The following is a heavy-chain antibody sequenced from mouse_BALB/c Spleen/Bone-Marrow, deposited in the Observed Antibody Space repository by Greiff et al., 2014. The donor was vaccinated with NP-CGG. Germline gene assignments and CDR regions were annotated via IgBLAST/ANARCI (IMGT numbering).Heavy chain of an antibody. CDR2: IDPANGNT. D-gene: IGHD1-1*01. Sequence: VQLKESGAELVKPGASVKLSCTASGFNIKDTYMHWVKQRPEQGLEWIGRIDPANGNTKYDPKFQGKATITADTPSNTAYLQLSSLTSEDTAVYYCAIYYYCSSGLAYWGQGTLVTVSA. CDR1: GFNIKDTY. V-gene: IGHV14-3*02. J-gene: IGHJ3*01. CDR3: AIYYYCSSGLAY.